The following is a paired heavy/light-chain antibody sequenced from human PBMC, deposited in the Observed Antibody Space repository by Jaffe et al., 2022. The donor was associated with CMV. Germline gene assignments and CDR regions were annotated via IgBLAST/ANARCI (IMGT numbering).Heavy chain of an antibody. CDR2: IYSGGNT. Sequence: QLQLQESGPGLVKPSETLSLTCTVSGDSISSSSYYWGWIRQPPGKGLEWIASIYSGGNTFYNPSLRSRVTILVDTSKNQFSLKLSSVTAADTAVYYCARPYCTNGVCPPDHWGQGTLVTVSS. D-gene: IGHD2-8*01. V-gene: IGHV4-39*01. J-gene: IGHJ4*02. CDR1: GDSISSSSYY. CDR3: ARPYCTNGVCPPDH.
Light chain of an antibody. J-gene: IGLJ2*01. CDR3: ATWDDSLSVLV. V-gene: IGLV1-47*01. CDR2: WNN. CDR1: SSNIGVNY. Sequence: QSVLTQPPSASGTPGQRVTVSCSGSSSNIGVNYVYWYQQLPETAPKLLIYWNNQRPSGVPDRFSGSKSGTSASLAISGLRSEDEADYYCATWDDSLSVLVFGGGTKLTVL.